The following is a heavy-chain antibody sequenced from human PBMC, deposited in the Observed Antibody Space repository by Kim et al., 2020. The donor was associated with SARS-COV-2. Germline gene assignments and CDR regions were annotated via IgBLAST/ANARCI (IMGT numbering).Heavy chain of an antibody. D-gene: IGHD6-13*01. CDR3: ARASYSSSWYMDY. CDR1: GFTFSSYS. J-gene: IGHJ4*02. Sequence: GGSLRLSCAASGFTFSSYSMNWVRQAPGKGLEWVSSISSSSSYIYYADSVKGRFTISRDNAKNSLYLQMNSLRAEDTAVYYCARASYSSSWYMDYWGQGTLVTVSS. CDR2: ISSSSSYI. V-gene: IGHV3-21*01.